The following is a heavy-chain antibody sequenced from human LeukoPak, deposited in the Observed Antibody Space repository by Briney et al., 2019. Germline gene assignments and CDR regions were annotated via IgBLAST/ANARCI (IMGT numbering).Heavy chain of an antibody. CDR3: ARGPIRGGYNWFDP. J-gene: IGHJ5*02. CDR2: IIPIFGTA. V-gene: IGHV1-69*06. D-gene: IGHD2-15*01. Sequence: SVKVSCKASGGTFSSYAISWVRQAPGQGLEWMGGIIPIFGTANYAQKFQGRVTMTGDTSTTTVYMELSSLRSDDTAVYYCARGPIRGGYNWFDPWGQGTLVTVSS. CDR1: GGTFSSYA.